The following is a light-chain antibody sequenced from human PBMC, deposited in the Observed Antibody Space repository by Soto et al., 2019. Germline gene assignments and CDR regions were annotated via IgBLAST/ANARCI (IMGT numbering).Light chain of an antibody. CDR3: MQALQTPRT. Sequence: DIVMTQSPLSLPVTPGEPASISCRSSQIFLHSNGYNYLDWYLQKPGQSPQLLIYLGSNRASGVPDRFSGSGSGTDFTLKISRVEAEDVGVYYCMQALQTPRTFGQGTKVEI. J-gene: IGKJ1*01. V-gene: IGKV2-28*01. CDR1: QIFLHSNGYNY. CDR2: LGS.